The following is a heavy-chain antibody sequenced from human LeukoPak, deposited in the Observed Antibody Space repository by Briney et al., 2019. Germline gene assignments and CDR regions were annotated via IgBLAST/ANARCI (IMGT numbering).Heavy chain of an antibody. Sequence: SETLSLTCAVYGGSFSGYYWSWIRQPPGKGLEWIGEINHSGSTNYNPSLKSRVTISVDTSKNQFSLKQRSVTAADTAVYYCARGRGYCSSTSCYYSYYYYMDVWGKGTTVTVSS. D-gene: IGHD2-2*01. CDR1: GGSFSGYY. CDR2: INHSGST. CDR3: ARGRGYCSSTSCYYSYYYYMDV. V-gene: IGHV4-34*01. J-gene: IGHJ6*03.